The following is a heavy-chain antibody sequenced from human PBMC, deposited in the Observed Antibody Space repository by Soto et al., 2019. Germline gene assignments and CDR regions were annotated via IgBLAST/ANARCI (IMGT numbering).Heavy chain of an antibody. CDR3: TSYPYFCGGHTPL. J-gene: IGHJ4*02. CDR1: GFSITNTW. Sequence: EVQLVESGGGLVQPGGSLRLSCAASGFSITNTWMHWVRQAPGKGLEWVGRVKSKADGGTADYAAPVKGRFTVSRDDSKNTQYLQMHSLKMEDTAVYYCTSYPYFCGGHTPLWGQGTLVTVSS. V-gene: IGHV3-15*07. D-gene: IGHD2-21*01. CDR2: VKSKADGGTA.